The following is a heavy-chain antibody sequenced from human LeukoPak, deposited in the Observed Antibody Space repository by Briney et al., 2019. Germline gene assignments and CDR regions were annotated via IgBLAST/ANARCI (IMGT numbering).Heavy chain of an antibody. CDR3: ARDRCSGGSCFLPDI. J-gene: IGHJ3*02. CDR1: GFTFSSYS. V-gene: IGHV3-21*01. D-gene: IGHD2-15*01. Sequence: GGSLRLSCAASGFTFSSYSMNWVRQAPGKGLEWVSSISSSSSYIYYADSVKGRFTISRDNAKNSLYLQMNSLRAEDTAVYYCARDRCSGGSCFLPDIWGQGTMVTVSS. CDR2: ISSSSSYI.